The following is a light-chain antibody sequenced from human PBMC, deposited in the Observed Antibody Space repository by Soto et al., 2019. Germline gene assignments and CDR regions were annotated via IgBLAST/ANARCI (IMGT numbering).Light chain of an antibody. Sequence: QSVLTQPASVSGSPGQSITISCTGTSSDVGSYNLVSWYQQHPGKAPKVMIYEGSKRPSGVSNRFSGSKSGNTASLTISGLQAEDEAVYYCCSYAGNNTHVVFGGGTKLTVL. CDR1: SSDVGSYNL. CDR3: CSYAGNNTHVV. V-gene: IGLV2-23*01. J-gene: IGLJ2*01. CDR2: EGS.